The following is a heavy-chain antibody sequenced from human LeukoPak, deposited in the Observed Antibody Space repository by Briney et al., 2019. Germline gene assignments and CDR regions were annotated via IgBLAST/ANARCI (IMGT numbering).Heavy chain of an antibody. D-gene: IGHD6-13*01. CDR2: IYTSGST. CDR1: GGSISSGSYY. Sequence: SETLSLTCTVSGGSISSGSYYWTWIRQPAGKGLEWIGRIYTSGSTNYNPSLKSRVTISVDTSKNQFSLKLSSVTAADTAVYYRVRVIAAAGTGWFDPWGQGTLVTVSS. CDR3: VRVIAAAGTGWFDP. V-gene: IGHV4-61*02. J-gene: IGHJ5*02.